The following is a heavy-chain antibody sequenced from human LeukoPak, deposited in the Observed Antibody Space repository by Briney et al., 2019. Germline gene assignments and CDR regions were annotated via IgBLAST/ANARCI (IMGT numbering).Heavy chain of an antibody. V-gene: IGHV4-59*01. CDR1: GGSISSYY. Sequence: SETLSLTCTVSGGSISSYYWSWIRQPPGKGLEWIGYIYYSGSTNYNPSLKSRVTISVDTSKNQFSLKPSSVTAADTAVYYCASIAAADKYYYYGMDVWGQGTTVTVSS. D-gene: IGHD6-13*01. CDR2: IYYSGST. J-gene: IGHJ6*02. CDR3: ASIAAADKYYYYGMDV.